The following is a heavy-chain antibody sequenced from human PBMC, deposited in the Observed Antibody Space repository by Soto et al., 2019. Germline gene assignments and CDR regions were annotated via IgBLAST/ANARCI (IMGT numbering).Heavy chain of an antibody. CDR2: IDPSDSQT. Sequence: LQISCKGSGYSFAGYWITWVRQKPGKGLEWMGRIDPSDSQTYYSPSFRGHVTISVTKSITTVFLQWSSLRASDTAMYYLAQQIYDSDTGPNFQYYFDSWGQGTPVTVSS. J-gene: IGHJ4*02. D-gene: IGHD3-22*01. CDR1: GYSFAGYW. V-gene: IGHV5-10-1*01. CDR3: AQQIYDSDTGPNFQYYFDS.